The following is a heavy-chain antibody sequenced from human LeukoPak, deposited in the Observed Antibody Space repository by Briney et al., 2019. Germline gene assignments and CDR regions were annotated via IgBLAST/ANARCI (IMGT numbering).Heavy chain of an antibody. V-gene: IGHV4-4*02. J-gene: IGHJ4*01. CDR3: AREVGGFRPLAY. D-gene: IGHD4-23*01. CDR2: VHLDGRT. CDR1: GGLETRTNW. Sequence: SETLSLTCGVSGGLETRTNWWTWVRQPPGKGLEWIGEVHLDGRTNYNPSLKSRLTISVDLSENHISLKLTSVTAADTAVYYCAREVGGFRPLAYSGRRTLVTVSS.